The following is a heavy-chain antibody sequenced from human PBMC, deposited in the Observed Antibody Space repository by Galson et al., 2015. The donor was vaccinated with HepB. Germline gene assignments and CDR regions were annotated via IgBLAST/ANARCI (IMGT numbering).Heavy chain of an antibody. J-gene: IGHJ4*02. Sequence: QSGAEVKKPGASVKVSCKASGYTFTSYDINWVRQATGQGLEWMGWMSPNSGNTGYAQKFQGRVTMTRNTSISTAYMELSSLRSEDTAVYYCARGRGPGRFVESTPNDYWGQGTLVTVSS. V-gene: IGHV1-8*01. CDR3: ARGRGPGRFVESTPNDY. CDR1: GYTFTSYD. D-gene: IGHD3-3*01. CDR2: MSPNSGNT.